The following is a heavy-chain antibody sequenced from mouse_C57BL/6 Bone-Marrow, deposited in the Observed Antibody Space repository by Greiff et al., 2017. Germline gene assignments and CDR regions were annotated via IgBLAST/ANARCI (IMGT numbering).Heavy chain of an antibody. Sequence: EVKLMESGGGLVKPGGSLKLSCAASGFTFSDYGMHWVRQAPEKGLEWVAYISSGSSTIYYADTVKGRFTISRDNAKNTLFLQMTSLRSEDTAMYYCARDGYYRDYYAMDYWGQGTSVTVSS. CDR3: ARDGYYRDYYAMDY. CDR2: ISSGSSTI. V-gene: IGHV5-17*01. CDR1: GFTFSDYG. D-gene: IGHD2-3*01. J-gene: IGHJ4*01.